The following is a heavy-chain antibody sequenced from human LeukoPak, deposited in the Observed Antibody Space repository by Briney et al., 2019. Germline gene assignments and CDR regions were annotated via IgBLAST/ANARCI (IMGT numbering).Heavy chain of an antibody. CDR3: ARVVTEEWLLRGWFDP. Sequence: GSSVKVSCKASEGTFSSYAISWVRQAPGQGLEWMGGIIPIFGTANYAQKFQGRVTITTDGSTSTAYVELSSLRSEDTAVYYCARVVTEEWLLRGWFDPWGQGTLVTVSS. D-gene: IGHD3-3*01. CDR1: EGTFSSYA. CDR2: IIPIFGTA. J-gene: IGHJ5*02. V-gene: IGHV1-69*05.